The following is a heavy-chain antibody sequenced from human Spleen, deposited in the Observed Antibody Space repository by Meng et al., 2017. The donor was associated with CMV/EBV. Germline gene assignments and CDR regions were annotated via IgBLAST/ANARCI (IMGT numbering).Heavy chain of an antibody. CDR3: AKGLQGQQPRSYFDY. CDR1: GFTFSSYA. D-gene: IGHD6-13*01. J-gene: IGHJ4*02. V-gene: IGHV3-23*01. Sequence: GESLKISCAASGFTFSSYAMSWVRQAPVKGLEWVSAISGSGGSTYYADSVKGRFTISRDNSKNTLYLQLNSLRAEDTAVYYCAKGLQGQQPRSYFDYWGQGTLVTVSS. CDR2: ISGSGGST.